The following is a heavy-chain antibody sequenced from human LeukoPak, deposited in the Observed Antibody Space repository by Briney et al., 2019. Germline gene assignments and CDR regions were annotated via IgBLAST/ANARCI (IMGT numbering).Heavy chain of an antibody. V-gene: IGHV3-21*01. Sequence: PGGSLRLSCAASGFTFSSYSINWVRQAPGKGLEWVSSISSSSSYIYYADSVKGRFTISRDNAKNSLYLQMNSLRAEDTAVYYCARVALYSSGLFDYWGQGTLVTVPS. CDR1: GFTFSSYS. CDR2: ISSSSSYI. D-gene: IGHD6-19*01. J-gene: IGHJ4*02. CDR3: ARVALYSSGLFDY.